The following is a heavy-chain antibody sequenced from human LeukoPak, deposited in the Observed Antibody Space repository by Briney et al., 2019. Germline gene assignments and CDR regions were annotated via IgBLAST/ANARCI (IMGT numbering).Heavy chain of an antibody. CDR3: ARSTSTPFDP. V-gene: IGHV4-39*01. D-gene: IGHD4-23*01. CDR2: IYYSGST. J-gene: IGHJ5*02. CDR1: GGSISSSSYY. Sequence: PSETLSLTCTVSGGSISSSSYYWGWICQPPGKGLEWIGSIYYSGSTYYNPSLKSRVTISVDTSKNQFSLKLSSVTAADTAVYYCARSTSTPFDPWGQGTLVTVSS.